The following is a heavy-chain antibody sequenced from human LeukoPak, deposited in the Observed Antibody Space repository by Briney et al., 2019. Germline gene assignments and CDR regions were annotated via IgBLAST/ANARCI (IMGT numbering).Heavy chain of an antibody. CDR2: INSGAGT. CDR1: GFTVSSNY. J-gene: IGHJ4*02. Sequence: GGSLRLSCAASGFTVSSNYMSWVRQAPGKGLEWVSVINSGAGTYYADSVKGRFTISRDNSKNTLYLQMNSLSAEDTAVYYCATRSRGWGQGTLVTVSS. D-gene: IGHD1-14*01. V-gene: IGHV3-53*01. CDR3: ATRSRG.